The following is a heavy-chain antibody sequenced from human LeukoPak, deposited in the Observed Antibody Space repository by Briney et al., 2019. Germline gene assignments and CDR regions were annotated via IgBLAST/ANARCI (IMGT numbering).Heavy chain of an antibody. Sequence: GASVKVSCKASGGTFSSYAISWVRQAPGQGLEWMGWINPKSGGTNYAQKFQGRVTMTRDTSISTACMELTRLRSDDTAVYYCARVGQINQWLIFFWGQGTLVTVSS. CDR3: ARVGQINQWLIFF. J-gene: IGHJ4*02. CDR2: INPKSGGT. D-gene: IGHD3-22*01. CDR1: GGTFSSYA. V-gene: IGHV1-2*02.